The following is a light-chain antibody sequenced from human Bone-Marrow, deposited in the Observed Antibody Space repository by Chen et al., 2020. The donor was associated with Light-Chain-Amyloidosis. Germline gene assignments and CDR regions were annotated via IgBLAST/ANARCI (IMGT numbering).Light chain of an antibody. CDR2: EVT. Sequence: QSALTPPASVSGSPGQSTTIPCPGTSSDVGGDNHVSWYQQHPDKAPKLMIYEVTNRPSWVPDRFSGSKSDNTASLTISGLQTEDEADYFCSSYTITNTLVFGSGTRVTVL. CDR3: SSYTITNTLV. CDR1: SSDVGGDNH. J-gene: IGLJ1*01. V-gene: IGLV2-14*01.